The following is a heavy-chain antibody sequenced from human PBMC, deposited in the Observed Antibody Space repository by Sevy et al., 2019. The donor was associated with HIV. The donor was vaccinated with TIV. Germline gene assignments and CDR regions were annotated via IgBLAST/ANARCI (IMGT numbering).Heavy chain of an antibody. CDR2: ISGPGSST. D-gene: IGHD2-2*01. J-gene: IGHJ4*02. CDR3: ARDGIYCSSTSCYVGGFDY. CDR1: GFTFNTHA. Sequence: GGSLRLSCAASGFTFNTHAMNWVRQAPGKGLEWVSVISGPGSSTYYVDSVKGRFTISRDNSKNILYLQMNSLRAEDTAVYYCARDGIYCSSTSCYVGGFDYWGQGTLVTVSS. V-gene: IGHV3-23*01.